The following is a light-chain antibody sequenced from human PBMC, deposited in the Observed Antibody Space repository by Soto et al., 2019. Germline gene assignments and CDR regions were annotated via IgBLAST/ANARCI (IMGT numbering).Light chain of an antibody. CDR3: SSYTTTSTYV. CDR1: SGDIGEYDY. J-gene: IGLJ1*01. CDR2: EVH. V-gene: IGLV2-14*01. Sequence: QSVLTPPASVSGSPGQSITISCTGTSGDIGEYDYVSWFQQHAGKAPKLLIYEVHDRPSGVSNRFSGSKSGNTASLTISGLRAEDEADYFCSSYTTTSTYVFGTGTKVTVL.